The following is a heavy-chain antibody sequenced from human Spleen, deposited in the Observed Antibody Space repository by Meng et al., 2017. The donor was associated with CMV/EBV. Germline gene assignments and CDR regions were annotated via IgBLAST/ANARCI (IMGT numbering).Heavy chain of an antibody. V-gene: IGHV1-69*10. CDR1: GDTFSRHA. Sequence: SVKVSCKGSGDTFSRHAISWVRQAPGQGLEWMGGIIPIINLPNYAQKFQGRVTFTADKFTSTAYMELSSLRSEDTAVYFCATSTHNYDSSDADLGAFAIWGQGTLVTVSS. D-gene: IGHD3-22*01. CDR3: ATSTHNYDSSDADLGAFAI. J-gene: IGHJ3*02. CDR2: IIPIINLP.